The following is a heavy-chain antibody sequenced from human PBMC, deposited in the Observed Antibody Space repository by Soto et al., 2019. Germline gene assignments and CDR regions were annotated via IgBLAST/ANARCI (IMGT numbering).Heavy chain of an antibody. V-gene: IGHV4-34*01. Sequence: SETLSLTCAVYGGSFSGYYWSWIRQPPGKGLEWIGEINHSGSTNYNPSLKSRVTISVDTSKNQFSLKLSSVTAADTAVYYCARYKNYYGSGSYYSNYYYYMDVWGKGTTVTVSS. CDR2: INHSGST. D-gene: IGHD3-10*01. CDR3: ARYKNYYGSGSYYSNYYYYMDV. CDR1: GGSFSGYY. J-gene: IGHJ6*03.